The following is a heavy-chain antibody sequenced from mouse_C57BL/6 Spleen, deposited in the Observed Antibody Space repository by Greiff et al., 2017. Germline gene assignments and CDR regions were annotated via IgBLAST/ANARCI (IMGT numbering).Heavy chain of an antibody. Sequence: EVQLQESGGGLVKPGGSLKLSCAASGFTFSSYAMSWVRQTPEKRLEWVATISDGGSYTYYPDNVKGRFTISRDNAKNNLYLQMSHLKSEDTAMYYCASMVTTGFAYWGQGTLVTVSA. D-gene: IGHD2-2*01. CDR2: ISDGGSYT. CDR3: ASMVTTGFAY. J-gene: IGHJ3*01. V-gene: IGHV5-4*01. CDR1: GFTFSSYA.